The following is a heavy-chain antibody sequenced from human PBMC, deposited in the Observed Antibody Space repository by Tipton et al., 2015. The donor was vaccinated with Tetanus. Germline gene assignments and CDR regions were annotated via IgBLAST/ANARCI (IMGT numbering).Heavy chain of an antibody. J-gene: IGHJ4*02. CDR1: GFTLRRYG. CDR3: ARGANNYVYYLDD. CDR2: IWIDGIKT. D-gene: IGHD3-10*02. V-gene: IGHV3-33*07. Sequence: SLRLSCAASGFTLRRYGMYWVCQAQGKGLEWEAIIWIDGIKTYYADSVKGRFIVSRDNTKSMLYLQMNTLRAEDTAVYYCARGANNYVYYLDDWGQGTLVTVS.